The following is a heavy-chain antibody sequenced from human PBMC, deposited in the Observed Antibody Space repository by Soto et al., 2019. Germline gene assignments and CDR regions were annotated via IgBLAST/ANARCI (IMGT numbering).Heavy chain of an antibody. Sequence: QVQLVQSGAEVKKPGASVKVSCKASGYTFSRYALHWVRQAPGQRLEWRGWINAANGNVKYSQKFQGSVTISRDTSAMTACMALRRLRSEDTSVYSWAMAVGQVDPWGEETLVTVYS. D-gene: IGHD6-19*01. CDR3: AMAVGQVDP. CDR2: INAANGNV. V-gene: IGHV1-3*01. CDR1: GYTFSRYA. J-gene: IGHJ5*02.